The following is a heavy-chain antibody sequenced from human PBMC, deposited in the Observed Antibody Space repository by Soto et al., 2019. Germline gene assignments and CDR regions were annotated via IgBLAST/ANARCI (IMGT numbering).Heavy chain of an antibody. CDR3: AKVQMPHASRTKAARPDY. Sequence: GGSLRLSCAASGFTFSSYGMHWVRQAPGKGLEWVAVISYDGSNKYYADSVKGRFTISRDNSKNTLYLQMNSLRAEDTAVYYCAKVQMPHASRTKAARPDYWGQGTLVTVSS. V-gene: IGHV3-30*18. CDR1: GFTFSSYG. D-gene: IGHD6-6*01. CDR2: ISYDGSNK. J-gene: IGHJ4*02.